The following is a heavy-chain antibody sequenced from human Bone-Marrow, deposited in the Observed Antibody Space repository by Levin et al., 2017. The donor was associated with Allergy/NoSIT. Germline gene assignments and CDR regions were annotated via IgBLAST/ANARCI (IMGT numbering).Heavy chain of an antibody. D-gene: IGHD6-19*01. CDR2: ISSGGVSP. CDR3: ARAFQGIGWWYAFHI. J-gene: IGHJ3*02. CDR1: GFTFSSYA. V-gene: IGHV3-23*01. Sequence: GGSLRLSCAASGFTFSSYAMSWVRQAPGRGLEWVSAISSGGVSPYYADSVKGRFIISRDNSKNTLYLQMSRLGVEDTAVYYCARAFQGIGWWYAFHIWGQGTVVTVSS.